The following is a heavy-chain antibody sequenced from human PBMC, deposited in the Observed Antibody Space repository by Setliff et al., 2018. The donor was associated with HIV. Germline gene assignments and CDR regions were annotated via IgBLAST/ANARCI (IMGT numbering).Heavy chain of an antibody. V-gene: IGHV3-49*04. CDR1: GFTFDSYS. CDR3: TRDGGGDYGVYAPDY. CDR2: VRGIAYGGTT. Sequence: PGGSLRLSCATSGFTFDSYSIIWVRQAPGKGLEWVGLVRGIAYGGTTEYAASVRGRSTISRDDSKNIAYLQMNSLKTEDTAVYFCTRDGGGDYGVYAPDYWGQGTLVTVSS. J-gene: IGHJ4*02. D-gene: IGHD4-17*01.